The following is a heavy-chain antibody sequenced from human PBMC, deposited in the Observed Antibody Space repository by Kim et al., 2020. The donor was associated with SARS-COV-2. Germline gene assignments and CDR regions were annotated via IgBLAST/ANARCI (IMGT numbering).Heavy chain of an antibody. Sequence: GESLQISCNGSGYRFTSYWISWGRQMPGKGLAWVGRIDPSDSYTNYSPSFQGHVTISADKSISTAYLQCSSLKASDTAMYYCARHGRPFTSSWFGNWFDPWGQGTLVTVSS. CDR2: IDPSDSYT. D-gene: IGHD6-13*01. CDR3: ARHGRPFTSSWFGNWFDP. CDR1: GYRFTSYW. J-gene: IGHJ5*02. V-gene: IGHV5-10-1*01.